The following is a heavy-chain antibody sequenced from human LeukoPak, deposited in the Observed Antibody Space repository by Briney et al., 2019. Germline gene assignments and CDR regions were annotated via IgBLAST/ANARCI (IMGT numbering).Heavy chain of an antibody. CDR3: ARVDEDGFDY. J-gene: IGHJ4*02. Sequence: ASVKVSCKGSGYTFSSYGISWVRQAPGQGLEWMGWISTYNGNTNYAQKLQGRVTMTTDTSTSTAYMELRSVRSDDTAVYYCARVDEDGFDYWGQGTLVTVSS. V-gene: IGHV1-18*01. CDR2: ISTYNGNT. CDR1: GYTFSSYG.